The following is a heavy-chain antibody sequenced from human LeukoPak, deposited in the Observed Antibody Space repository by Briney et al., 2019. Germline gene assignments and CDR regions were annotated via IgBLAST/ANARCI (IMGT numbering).Heavy chain of an antibody. CDR3: AKSYDNGWYVCDY. Sequence: GRSLRLSCAASGFTFSNFAMNWVRRAPGKGLEWVAFISYDGSIKSYADSVKGRFAVFRDNSKNTLYLQMNSLRPEDTAFYYCAKSYDNGWYVCDYWGQGTLVTVSS. D-gene: IGHD6-19*01. V-gene: IGHV3-30*09. CDR2: ISYDGSIK. CDR1: GFTFSNFA. J-gene: IGHJ4*02.